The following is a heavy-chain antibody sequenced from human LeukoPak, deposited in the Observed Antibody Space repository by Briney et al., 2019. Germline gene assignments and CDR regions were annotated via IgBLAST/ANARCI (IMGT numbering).Heavy chain of an antibody. D-gene: IGHD1-14*01. CDR1: GGSISSYY. J-gene: IGHJ6*03. V-gene: IGHV4-59*01. CDR3: ARSVRSRTLYYCMDV. CDR2: IYYSGTT. Sequence: SETLSLTCTVSGGSISSYYWNWIRQPPGKGLEWIGYIYYSGTTKYNPSLKSRVTISVDTSKNQFSLKLSSVTAADTAVYYCARSVRSRTLYYCMDVWGKGTTVTISS.